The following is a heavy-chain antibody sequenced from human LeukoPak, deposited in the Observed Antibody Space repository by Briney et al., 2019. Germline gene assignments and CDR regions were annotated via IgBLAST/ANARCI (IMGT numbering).Heavy chain of an antibody. V-gene: IGHV3-48*03. CDR3: ARFAGGYSRDY. Sequence: GGSLRLSCVASGFTFSNSEMNWVRQAPGRGLEWVSYISIGGSTIYYADSVKGRFTISRDNAKNSLYLQMNSLRVEDTAVYYCARFAGGYSRDYWGQGTLVTVSS. CDR2: ISIGGSTI. D-gene: IGHD2-15*01. CDR1: GFTFSNSE. J-gene: IGHJ4*02.